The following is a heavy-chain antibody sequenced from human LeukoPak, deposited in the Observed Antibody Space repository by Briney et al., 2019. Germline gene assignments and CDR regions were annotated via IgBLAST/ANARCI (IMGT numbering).Heavy chain of an antibody. J-gene: IGHJ4*02. Sequence: SETLSLTCAVSGYSISSGYYWGWIRQPPGKGLEWIGSIYHSGSTYYNPSLKSRVTISVDTSKNQFSLKLSSVTAADTAVYYCASTGSGKRAHYFDYWGQGTLVTVSS. V-gene: IGHV4-38-2*01. CDR3: ASTGSGKRAHYFDY. D-gene: IGHD3-10*01. CDR1: GYSISSGYY. CDR2: IYHSGST.